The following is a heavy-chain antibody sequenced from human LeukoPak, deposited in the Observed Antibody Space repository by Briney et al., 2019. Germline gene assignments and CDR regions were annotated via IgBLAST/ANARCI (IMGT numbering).Heavy chain of an antibody. CDR1: GGSISSGGYY. D-gene: IGHD4-23*01. Sequence: PSQTLSLTCTVSGGSISSGGYYWSWIRQHPGKGLEWIGYIYYSGSTYYNPSLKSRVTISVDTSKNQFSLKLSSVTAADTAVYYCARHTYGGASPFDYWGQGTLVTVSS. CDR3: ARHTYGGASPFDY. V-gene: IGHV4-31*03. J-gene: IGHJ4*02. CDR2: IYYSGST.